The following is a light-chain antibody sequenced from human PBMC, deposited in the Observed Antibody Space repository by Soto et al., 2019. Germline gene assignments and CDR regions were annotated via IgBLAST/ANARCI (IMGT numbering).Light chain of an antibody. CDR3: QVWDSSGYV. CDR1: NIGSKN. CDR2: RDS. V-gene: IGLV3-9*01. Sequence: SYELTQPLSVSLALGQTARITCGGNNIGSKNVHWYQQKPGQAPVLVIYRDSNRPSGIPERFSGSNSGNTATLTISRAQAGDEADYYCQVWDSSGYVFGTGTKLTVL. J-gene: IGLJ1*01.